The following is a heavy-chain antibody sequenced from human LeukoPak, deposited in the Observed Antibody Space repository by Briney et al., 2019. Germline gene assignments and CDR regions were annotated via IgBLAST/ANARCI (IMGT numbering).Heavy chain of an antibody. CDR1: GFTFSSYA. V-gene: IGHV3-23*01. D-gene: IGHD3-10*01. Sequence: GGSLRLSCAASGFTFSSYAMNWVRQVPGKGLEWVSGISGSGDSTYYPDSEKGRFTISRDNSKNTLYLHMNSLRADDTAVYYCAKDGARGVIPRFDPWGQGTLVTVAS. J-gene: IGHJ5*02. CDR3: AKDGARGVIPRFDP. CDR2: ISGSGDST.